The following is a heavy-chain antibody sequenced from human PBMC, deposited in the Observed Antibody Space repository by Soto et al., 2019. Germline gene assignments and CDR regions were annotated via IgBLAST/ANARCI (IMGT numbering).Heavy chain of an antibody. D-gene: IGHD4-4*01. CDR2: IGGSGGNR. Sequence: EVQLLESGGGLVQPGGSLRLSCAASGFTFNAYAMTWVRQAPGKGLEWVSAIGGSGGNRYYAASVKGRFTISRDNSKDTVELQMNRLRVEDTAVYYCARVASDYINSVDHWGQGILVTVSS. CDR1: GFTFNAYA. J-gene: IGHJ4*02. V-gene: IGHV3-23*01. CDR3: ARVASDYINSVDH.